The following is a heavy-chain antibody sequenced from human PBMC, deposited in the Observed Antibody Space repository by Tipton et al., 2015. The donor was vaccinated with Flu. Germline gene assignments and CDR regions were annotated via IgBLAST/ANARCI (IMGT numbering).Heavy chain of an antibody. CDR2: ISSSGSHT. V-gene: IGHV3-21*01. Sequence: SLRLSCAASGFTFSYYGMNWVRLAPGKGLEWVSFISSSGSHTYYADSVRGRFTVSRDDAKNSLYLQMNSLRAEDTAVYFCAREWSDYYDSSGGDAFDIWGQGTMVTVSS. J-gene: IGHJ3*02. CDR1: GFTFSYYG. D-gene: IGHD3-22*01. CDR3: AREWSDYYDSSGGDAFDI.